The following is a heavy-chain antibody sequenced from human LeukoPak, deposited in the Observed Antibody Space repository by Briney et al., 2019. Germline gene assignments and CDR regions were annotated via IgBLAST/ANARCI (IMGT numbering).Heavy chain of an antibody. Sequence: GGSLRLSCAAFGFTFRSYEMNWVRQAPGKGLEWVSYISSSGSTKYYADSVKGRFTISRDNAKNSLYLQVHSLRDEDTAVYYCATDGVKVGPTAFAYWGQGTLVTVSS. J-gene: IGHJ4*02. CDR3: ATDGVKVGPTAFAY. CDR2: ISSSGSTK. V-gene: IGHV3-48*03. D-gene: IGHD1-26*01. CDR1: GFTFRSYE.